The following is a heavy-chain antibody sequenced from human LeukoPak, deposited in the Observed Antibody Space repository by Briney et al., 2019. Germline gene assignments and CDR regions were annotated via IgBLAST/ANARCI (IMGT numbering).Heavy chain of an antibody. V-gene: IGHV4-34*01. CDR2: IIHSGGT. CDR1: GGSFNGYS. CDR3: ARGPLAFRRVAGIFS. Sequence: KSSETLSLTCAVSGGSFNGYSYTWIRQPPGKGLEWIGEIIHSGGTSYNPSLKSRLTISVDTSRKQLSLKLTSVPAADTALYFCARGPLAFRRVAGIFSWGRGTQVTVSS. D-gene: IGHD6-19*01. J-gene: IGHJ5*02.